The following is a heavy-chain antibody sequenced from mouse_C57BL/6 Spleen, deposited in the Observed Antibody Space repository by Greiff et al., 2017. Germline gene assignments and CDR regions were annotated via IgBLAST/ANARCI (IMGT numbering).Heavy chain of an antibody. J-gene: IGHJ1*03. CDR1: GFTFSSYA. CDR2: ISDGGSYT. D-gene: IGHD2-10*01. CDR3: ARSYYGNGWYFDV. Sequence: DVHLVESGGGLVKPGGSLKLSCAASGFTFSSYAMSWVRQTPEKRLEWVATISDGGSYTYYPDNVKGRFTISRDNAKNNLYLQMSHLKSEDTAMYYCARSYYGNGWYFDVWGTGTTVTVSS. V-gene: IGHV5-4*01.